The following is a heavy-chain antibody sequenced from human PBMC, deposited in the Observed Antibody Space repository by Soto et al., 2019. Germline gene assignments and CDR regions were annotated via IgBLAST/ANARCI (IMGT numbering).Heavy chain of an antibody. CDR3: ARDPLWGTAMVLWYFDL. V-gene: IGHV3-30*19. Sequence: PGGSLRLSCAASGLTFSSYGMHWVRQAPGKGLEWVAVIWSDGSNKYYADSVKGRFTISRDNSKNTLYLQMNSLRAEDTAVYYCARDPLWGTAMVLWYFDLWGRGTLVTVSS. CDR1: GLTFSSYG. CDR2: IWSDGSNK. D-gene: IGHD5-18*01. J-gene: IGHJ2*01.